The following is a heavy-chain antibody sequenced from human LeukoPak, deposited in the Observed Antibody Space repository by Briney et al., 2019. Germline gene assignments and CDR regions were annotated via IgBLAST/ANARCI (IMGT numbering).Heavy chain of an antibody. CDR1: GYTFTGYY. Sequence: ASVKVSCKASGYTFTGYYMHWVRQAPGQGLEWMGWINPNSGGTNYAQKFQGRVTMTRDTSISTAYMELSRLRSDDTAVYYCARWPGDIVVVPAAIPFDYWGQGTLVTVSS. CDR3: ARWPGDIVVVPAAIPFDY. D-gene: IGHD2-2*02. CDR2: INPNSGGT. V-gene: IGHV1-2*02. J-gene: IGHJ4*02.